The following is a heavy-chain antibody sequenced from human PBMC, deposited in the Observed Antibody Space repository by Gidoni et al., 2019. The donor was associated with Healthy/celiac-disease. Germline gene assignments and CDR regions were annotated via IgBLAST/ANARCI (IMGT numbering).Heavy chain of an antibody. V-gene: IGHV4-30-4*01. CDR2: IYYSGST. CDR3: ATESRCSGGSCYSNWFDP. D-gene: IGHD2-15*01. J-gene: IGHJ5*02. CDR1: GGSISSGDYY. Sequence: QVQLQESGPGLVKPSQTLSLTCTVSGGSISSGDYYWSWIRQPPGKGLAWIGYIYYSGSTYYNPSLKSRVTISVDTAKNQFSLKLSSVTAADTAVYYCATESRCSGGSCYSNWFDPWGQGTLVTVSS.